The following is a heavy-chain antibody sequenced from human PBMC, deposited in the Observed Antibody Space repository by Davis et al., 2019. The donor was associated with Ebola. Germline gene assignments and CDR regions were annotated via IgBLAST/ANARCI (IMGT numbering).Heavy chain of an antibody. CDR2: IYYSGST. Sequence: MPSETLSLTCTVSGGSISSYYWSWIRQPPGKGLEWIGYIYYSGSTNYNPSLKSRVTISVDTSKNQFPLKLSSVTAADTAVYYCARGGYCSSTSCQTDWYFDLWGRGTLVTVSS. CDR3: ARGGYCSSTSCQTDWYFDL. V-gene: IGHV4-59*01. J-gene: IGHJ2*01. CDR1: GGSISSYY. D-gene: IGHD2-2*01.